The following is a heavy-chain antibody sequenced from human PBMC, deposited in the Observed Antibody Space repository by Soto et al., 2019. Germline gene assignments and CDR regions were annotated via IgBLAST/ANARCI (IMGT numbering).Heavy chain of an antibody. CDR3: ARDRDSSSSVGNFDY. J-gene: IGHJ4*02. D-gene: IGHD6-6*01. Sequence: QVQLLQSGAEVKKPGSSVKVSCKASGGTFSSYTISWVRQAPGQGLEWMGRIIPILGIANYAQKFQGRVTITADKSTSTAYMELSSLRSEDTAVYYCARDRDSSSSVGNFDYWGQGTLVTVSS. V-gene: IGHV1-69*08. CDR2: IIPILGIA. CDR1: GGTFSSYT.